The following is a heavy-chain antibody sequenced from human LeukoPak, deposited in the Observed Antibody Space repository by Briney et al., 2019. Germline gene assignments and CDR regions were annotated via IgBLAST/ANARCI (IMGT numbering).Heavy chain of an antibody. J-gene: IGHJ4*02. CDR2: ISGSGYNT. Sequence: GGSLRLSCAASGFTFSNYAMAWVRQAPGKGLEWVSTISGSGYNTYFADSVKGRFTISRDNSKTTLHLQMNSLRAEDTAIYYCANTLRNGGYTYYFDYWGQGALVTVSS. V-gene: IGHV3-23*01. CDR1: GFTFSNYA. D-gene: IGHD4-17*01. CDR3: ANTLRNGGYTYYFDY.